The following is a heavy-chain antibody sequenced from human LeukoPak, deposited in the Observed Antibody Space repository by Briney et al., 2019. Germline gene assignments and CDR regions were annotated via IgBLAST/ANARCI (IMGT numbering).Heavy chain of an antibody. Sequence: SETLSLTCAVYGGSFSGYYWSWIRQPPGKGLEWIGEINHSGSTNYNPSLKSRVTISVDTSKNQFSLKLSSVTAADTAVYYCASISRFGEFYYFDYWGQGTLVTVSS. V-gene: IGHV4-34*01. D-gene: IGHD3-10*01. CDR3: ASISRFGEFYYFDY. CDR2: INHSGST. J-gene: IGHJ4*02. CDR1: GGSFSGYY.